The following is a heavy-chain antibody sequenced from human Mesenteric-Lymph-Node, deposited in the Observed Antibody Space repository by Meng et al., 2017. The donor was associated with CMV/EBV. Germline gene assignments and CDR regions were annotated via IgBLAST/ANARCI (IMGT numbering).Heavy chain of an antibody. Sequence: GESLKISCAASGFTFSSYAMHWVRQAPGKGLEWVAVISYDGSNKYYADSVKGRFTISRDNSKNTLYLQMNSLRAEDTAVYYCARDLEYQLPYYYYYYGMDVWGQGTTVTVSS. J-gene: IGHJ6*02. CDR3: ARDLEYQLPYYYYYYGMDV. CDR2: ISYDGSNK. CDR1: GFTFSSYA. V-gene: IGHV3-30-3*01. D-gene: IGHD2-2*01.